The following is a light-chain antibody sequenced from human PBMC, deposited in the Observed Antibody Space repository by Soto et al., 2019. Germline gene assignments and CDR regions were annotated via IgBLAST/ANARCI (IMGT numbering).Light chain of an antibody. CDR1: QSISTW. CDR2: KAS. CDR3: QHYNTCPLT. J-gene: IGKJ4*01. V-gene: IGKV1-5*03. Sequence: DIQMTQSPSTLSASVGDRVTITCRASQSISTWLAWYQQKPGKAPKLLIYKASSLEGGIPSRFSGGGSGTDFNITISSLQPDDFAPYYCQHYNTCPLTFGGGTTVEIK.